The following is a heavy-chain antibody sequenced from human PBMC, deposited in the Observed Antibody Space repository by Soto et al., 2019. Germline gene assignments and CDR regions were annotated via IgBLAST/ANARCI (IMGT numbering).Heavy chain of an antibody. CDR2: INHSGST. D-gene: IGHD3-22*01. V-gene: IGHV4-34*01. CDR1: GGSFSGYY. Sequence: QVQLQQWGAGLLKPSETLSLTCAVYGGSFSGYYWSWIRQPPGKGLEWIGEINHSGSTNYNPSLKSRVTISVDTSKNQFSLKLSSVTAADTAVYYCARVARYYYDSSGYYTYYFDYWGQGTLVTVSS. CDR3: ARVARYYYDSSGYYTYYFDY. J-gene: IGHJ4*02.